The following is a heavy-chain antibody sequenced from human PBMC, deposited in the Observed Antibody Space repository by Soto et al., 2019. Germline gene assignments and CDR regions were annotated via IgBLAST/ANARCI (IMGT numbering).Heavy chain of an antibody. J-gene: IGHJ4*02. CDR2: IYWDNYK. V-gene: IGHV2-5*02. D-gene: IGHD3-9*01. Sequence: SGPTLVNPTQTLTLTCTFGGFSLSTRGVGVGWIRQPPGKALEWLAVIYWDNYKHYSPSLKTRLTISKDTSKNQVVLTMTNMDPVDTATYYCARMGQYYDILTGYWSGYYFDYWGQGTLVTVSS. CDR1: GFSLSTRGVG. CDR3: ARMGQYYDILTGYWSGYYFDY.